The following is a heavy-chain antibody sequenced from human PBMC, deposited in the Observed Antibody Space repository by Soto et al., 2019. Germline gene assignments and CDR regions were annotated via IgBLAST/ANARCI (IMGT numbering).Heavy chain of an antibody. V-gene: IGHV3-7*01. J-gene: IGHJ5*02. CDR3: ARVRNYDFWSGYSGNWFDP. D-gene: IGHD3-3*01. Sequence: GGSLRLSCAASGFTFSSYWMSWVRQAPGKGLEWVANIKQDGSEKYYVDSVKGRFTISRDNAKNSLYLQMNSLRAEDTAVYYCARVRNYDFWSGYSGNWFDPWGQGTLVTVSS. CDR1: GFTFSSYW. CDR2: IKQDGSEK.